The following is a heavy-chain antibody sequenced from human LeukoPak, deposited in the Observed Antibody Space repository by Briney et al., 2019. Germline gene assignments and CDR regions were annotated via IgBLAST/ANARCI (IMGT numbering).Heavy chain of an antibody. CDR1: GYTFTNYG. D-gene: IGHD3-9*01. CDR3: ASGRYFDDRDYYYYYMDV. CDR2: ISGYNGNT. J-gene: IGHJ6*03. V-gene: IGHV1-18*01. Sequence: ASVKVSCKTSGYTFTNYGISWVRQAPGQGPEWIGWISGYNGNTNYVQKFQGRVTMTTDTSTSTAYMELRSLRSEDTAVYYCASGRYFDDRDYYYYYMDVWGKGTTVTVSS.